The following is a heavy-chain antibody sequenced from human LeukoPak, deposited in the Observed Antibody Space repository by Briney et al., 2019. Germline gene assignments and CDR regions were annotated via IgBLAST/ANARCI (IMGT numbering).Heavy chain of an antibody. CDR2: INPNSGGT. CDR1: GYTFTGYY. J-gene: IGHJ4*02. D-gene: IGHD6-19*01. CDR3: ARDISGSSGWYGFDY. V-gene: IGHV1-2*02. Sequence: ASVKVSCKASGYTFTGYYMHWVRQAPGQGLEWMGWINPNSGGTNYAQKFQGRVTMTRDTSISTAYMELSRLRSDDTAVYYCARDISGSSGWYGFDYWGQGTLVTVSS.